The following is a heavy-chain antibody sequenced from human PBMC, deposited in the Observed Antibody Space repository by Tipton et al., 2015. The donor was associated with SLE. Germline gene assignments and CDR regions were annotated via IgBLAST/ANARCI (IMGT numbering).Heavy chain of an antibody. V-gene: IGHV4-38-2*01. CDR1: GFSISSGYY. CDR3: ARQGTDGWYDAFDI. Sequence: TLSLTCAVSGFSISSGYYWGWIRQPPGKGLEWIGSIYHSGSTYYNPSLKSRVTASIDTSKNHLSLTLTSVTAADTAIYYCARQGTDGWYDAFDIWGPGTMVTVSS. CDR2: IYHSGST. J-gene: IGHJ3*02. D-gene: IGHD6-19*01.